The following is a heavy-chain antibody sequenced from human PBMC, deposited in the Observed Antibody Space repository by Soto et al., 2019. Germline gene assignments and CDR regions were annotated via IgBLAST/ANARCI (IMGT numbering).Heavy chain of an antibody. J-gene: IGHJ3*02. CDR3: ASSVRGWCKGWLQLGAFDN. CDR1: GFTFSSYA. CDR2: ISYDGTNK. Sequence: GGSLRLSCAASGFTFSSYAMHWVRQAPGKGLEWVAVISYDGTNKYYADSVKGRFTISRDNSKNTLYLQMNSLRAEDTAVYDCASSVRGWCKGWLQLGAFDNWGQGTMVTVSS. V-gene: IGHV3-30-3*01. D-gene: IGHD5-12*01.